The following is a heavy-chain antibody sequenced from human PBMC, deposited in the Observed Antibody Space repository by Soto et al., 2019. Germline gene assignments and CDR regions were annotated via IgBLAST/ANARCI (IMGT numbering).Heavy chain of an antibody. Sequence: SSETLSLTCTVSGGSISSYYWSWIRQPPGKGLEWIGYIYYSGSTNYNPSLKSRVTISVDTSKNQFSLKLSSVTAADTAVYYCARDYYGMDVWGQGTTVTVSS. CDR2: IYYSGST. J-gene: IGHJ6*02. V-gene: IGHV4-59*01. CDR3: ARDYYGMDV. CDR1: GGSISSYY.